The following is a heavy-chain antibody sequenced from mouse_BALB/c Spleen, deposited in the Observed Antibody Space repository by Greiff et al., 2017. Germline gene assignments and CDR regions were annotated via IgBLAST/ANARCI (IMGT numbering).Heavy chain of an antibody. D-gene: IGHD2-14*01. CDR1: GFTFSSYG. Sequence: EVHLVESGGGLVQPGGSLKLSCAASGFTFSSYGMSWVRQTPDKRLELVATINSNGGSTYYPDSVKGRFTISRDNAKNTLYLQMSSLKSEDTAMYYCARAYYRYDEYFDVWGAGTTVTVSS. CDR3: ARAYYRYDEYFDV. V-gene: IGHV5-6-3*01. CDR2: INSNGGST. J-gene: IGHJ1*01.